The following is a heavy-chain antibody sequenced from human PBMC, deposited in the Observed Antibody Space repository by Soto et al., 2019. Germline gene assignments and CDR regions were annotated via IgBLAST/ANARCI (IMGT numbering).Heavy chain of an antibody. CDR2: ISGSGGST. V-gene: IGHV3-23*01. D-gene: IGHD3-3*01. CDR1: GFTFSRYA. CDR3: AKITIDGVVIAYGMAV. J-gene: IGHJ6*02. Sequence: EVQLLESGGGLVQPGVSLRLSCAASGFTFSRYAMSWVRQATGKGLEWVSAISGSGGSTYYADSVKGRLTISRDNSKNTLYQQINSLTAEAEAVHYSAKITIDGVVIAYGMAVWGQGTTVTV.